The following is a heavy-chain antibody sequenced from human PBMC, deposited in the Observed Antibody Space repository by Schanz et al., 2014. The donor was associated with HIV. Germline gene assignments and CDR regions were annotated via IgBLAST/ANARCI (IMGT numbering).Heavy chain of an antibody. CDR2: IWYDATNE. Sequence: VQLLESGGDLVQPGGSLRLSCAASGFTFSDYAMSWVLQVPGKGLEWVAVIWYDATNEYYADSVKGRFTISRDNSKNTLYLQMNSLRAEDTAVYYCAKGGRDILSYYGMDVWGQGTTVTVSS. J-gene: IGHJ6*02. V-gene: IGHV3-33*06. D-gene: IGHD2-15*01. CDR1: GFTFSDYA. CDR3: AKGGRDILSYYGMDV.